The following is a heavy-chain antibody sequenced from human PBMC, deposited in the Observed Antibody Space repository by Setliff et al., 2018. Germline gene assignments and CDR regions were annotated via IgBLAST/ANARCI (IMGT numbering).Heavy chain of an antibody. D-gene: IGHD3-3*01. Sequence: SLKISCKGSGYSFTSYWIGWVRQMPGKGLEWMGIIYPGDSDTRYSPSFQGQVTISADKSIXTAYLQWSXLKAXXXXMYYCARDQYNFWSGYFYESSWFDPWGQGTLVTVSS. CDR3: ARDQYNFWSGYFYESSWFDP. J-gene: IGHJ5*02. CDR2: IYPGDSDT. V-gene: IGHV5-51*01. CDR1: GYSFTSYW.